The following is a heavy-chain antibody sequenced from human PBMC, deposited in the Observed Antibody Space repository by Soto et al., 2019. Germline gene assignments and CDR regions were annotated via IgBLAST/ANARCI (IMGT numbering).Heavy chain of an antibody. D-gene: IGHD2-15*01. J-gene: IGHJ5*02. CDR3: ARDRIGNWFDP. Sequence: SETLSLTCTVSGGSVSSGNYYWSWIRQPPGKGLEWIGYIYYSGSTNYNPSLKSRVTISVDTSKNQFSLKLSSVTAADTAVYYCARDRIGNWFDPWGQGTLVTVSS. CDR1: GGSVSSGNYY. V-gene: IGHV4-61*01. CDR2: IYYSGST.